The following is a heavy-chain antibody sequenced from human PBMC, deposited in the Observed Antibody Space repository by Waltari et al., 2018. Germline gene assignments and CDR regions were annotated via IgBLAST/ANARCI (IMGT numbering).Heavy chain of an antibody. D-gene: IGHD3-3*01. J-gene: IGHJ6*02. Sequence: EVQLVESGGGLVQPGGSLRLSCAASGFTVSSTYMRWVRTAPGKGLEWVSVIYSGGSTYYADSVKGRFTISRDNSKNTLYLQMNSLRAEDTAVYYCALHQEDFWSGSRGYYYGMDVWGQGTTVTVSS. CDR2: IYSGGST. V-gene: IGHV3-66*01. CDR3: ALHQEDFWSGSRGYYYGMDV. CDR1: GFTVSSTY.